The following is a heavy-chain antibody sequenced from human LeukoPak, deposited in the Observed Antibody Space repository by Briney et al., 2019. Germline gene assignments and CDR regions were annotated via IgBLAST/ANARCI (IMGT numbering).Heavy chain of an antibody. D-gene: IGHD3-10*01. CDR3: ATAPPYYYGSGSYSP. Sequence: ASVKVSCKVSGYTLTELSMHWVRQAPGKGLEWMGGFDPEDGETIYAQKIQGRVTMTEDTSTDTAYMELSSLRSEDTAVYYCATAPPYYYGSGSYSPWGQGTLVTVSS. V-gene: IGHV1-24*01. CDR1: GYTLTELS. J-gene: IGHJ5*02. CDR2: FDPEDGET.